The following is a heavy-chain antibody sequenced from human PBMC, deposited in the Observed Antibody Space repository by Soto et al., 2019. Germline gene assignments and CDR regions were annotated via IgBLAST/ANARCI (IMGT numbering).Heavy chain of an antibody. CDR3: ARQGAGDYFEWGGSFDY. D-gene: IGHD3-9*01. Sequence: PGGSLRLSCAASGFTFSNYWMHWVRQAPGKGLVWVSRINSDESSRNYADSVKGRFTISRDNSKNTLYLQMNSLRAEDTAVYYCARQGAGDYFEWGGSFDYWGQGTLVTVSS. V-gene: IGHV3-74*01. CDR1: GFTFSNYW. CDR2: INSDESSR. J-gene: IGHJ4*02.